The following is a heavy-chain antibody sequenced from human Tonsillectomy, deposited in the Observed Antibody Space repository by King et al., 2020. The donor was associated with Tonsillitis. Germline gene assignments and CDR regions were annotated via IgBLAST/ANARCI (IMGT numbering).Heavy chain of an antibody. V-gene: IGHV3-23*04. Sequence: DVQLVESGGGLVQPGGSLRLSCAASGFTFSSYAMSWVRQAPGKGLEWVSTISGSGGSTYNADSVKGRFTISRDNSKNTLYLQMNTLRAEDTAGYHCAKDRTGTTWYYYGMDVWGQGTTVTVSS. CDR1: GFTFSSYA. D-gene: IGHD1-7*01. CDR2: ISGSGGST. J-gene: IGHJ6*02. CDR3: AKDRTGTTWYYYGMDV.